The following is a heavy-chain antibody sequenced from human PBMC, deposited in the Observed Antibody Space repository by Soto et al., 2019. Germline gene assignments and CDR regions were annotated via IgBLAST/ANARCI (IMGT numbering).Heavy chain of an antibody. CDR1: GASISSGNW. Sequence: SETLSLTCVVSGASISSGNWWTWVRQPPGKGLEWIGQVYHSGSTNYNPSLKSRVTISVDKSKNQFSLNLTSVTAADTAVYYCARNYRSTIFGVVINWLDPWGPGTLVTVAS. J-gene: IGHJ5*02. CDR2: VYHSGST. CDR3: ARNYRSTIFGVVINWLDP. V-gene: IGHV4-4*02. D-gene: IGHD3-3*01.